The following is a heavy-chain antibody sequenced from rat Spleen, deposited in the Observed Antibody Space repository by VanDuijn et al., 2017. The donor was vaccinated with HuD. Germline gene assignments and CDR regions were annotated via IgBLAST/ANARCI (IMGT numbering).Heavy chain of an antibody. D-gene: IGHD1-12*01. CDR3: ARRPSYPYYFDY. CDR1: GFTFSSFP. V-gene: IGHV5S14*01. CDR2: ISTGGGNT. Sequence: EVQLVESGGGLVQPGRSLKLSCAASGFTFSSFPMAWVRQTPTKGLEWVACISTGGGNTYYRDSVKGRFTISRDNAKNTQYLQMDSLMSEDTATYYCARRPSYPYYFDYWGQGVMVTVSS. J-gene: IGHJ2*01.